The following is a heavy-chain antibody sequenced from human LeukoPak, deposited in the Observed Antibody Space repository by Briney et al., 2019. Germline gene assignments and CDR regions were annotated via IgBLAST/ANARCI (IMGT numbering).Heavy chain of an antibody. CDR2: IYPGDSDT. Sequence: GESLKISCKGSGHSFTSYWIGWVRQMPGKGLEWMGIIYPGDSDTRYSPSFQGQVTISADKSISTAYLQWSSLKASDTAMYYCARQDNSEYSGYDHFDYWGQGTLVTVSS. D-gene: IGHD5-12*01. CDR1: GHSFTSYW. CDR3: ARQDNSEYSGYDHFDY. J-gene: IGHJ4*02. V-gene: IGHV5-51*01.